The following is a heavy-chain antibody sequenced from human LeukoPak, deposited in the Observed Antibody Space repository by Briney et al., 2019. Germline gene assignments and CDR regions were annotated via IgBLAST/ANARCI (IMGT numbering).Heavy chain of an antibody. CDR1: GYTFTSYY. Sequence: ASVKVSCRASGYTFTSYYMHWVRQAPGQGLECMGIINPSGGSTSHAQKFQGRVTMTRDTSTSTVYMELSSLRSEDTAVYYCARVKLSRSSGYSTNWFDPWGQGTLVTVSS. CDR3: ARVKLSRSSGYSTNWFDP. D-gene: IGHD6-13*01. J-gene: IGHJ5*02. CDR2: INPSGGST. V-gene: IGHV1-46*01.